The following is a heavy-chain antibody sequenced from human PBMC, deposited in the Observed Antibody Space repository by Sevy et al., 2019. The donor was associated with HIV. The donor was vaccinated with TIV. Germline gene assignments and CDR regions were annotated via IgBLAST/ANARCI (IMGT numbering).Heavy chain of an antibody. Sequence: GGSLRLSCAASGFTFNIYEMNWVRQAPGKWLEWVSYISSSFSIYYADSVKGRFTISRDNAKNSLYLQMNSLRAEDTAVYYCTNYVHYWGQGTLVTVSS. CDR2: ISSSFSI. CDR1: GFTFNIYE. V-gene: IGHV3-48*03. J-gene: IGHJ4*02. CDR3: TNYVHY.